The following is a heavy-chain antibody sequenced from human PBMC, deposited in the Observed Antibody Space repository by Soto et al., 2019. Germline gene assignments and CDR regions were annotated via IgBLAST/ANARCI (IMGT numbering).Heavy chain of an antibody. V-gene: IGHV3-9*01. J-gene: IGHJ2*01. CDR1: GFTFDDYA. Sequence: EVQLVESGGGLVQPGRSLRLSCAASGFTFDDYAMHWVRQAPGKGLEWVSGISWNSGSIGYADSVKGRFTISRDNAKNXXYLQMNSLRAEDTALYYCAKDKTSGHGDFDWYFDLWGRGTLVTVSS. D-gene: IGHD4-17*01. CDR2: ISWNSGSI. CDR3: AKDKTSGHGDFDWYFDL.